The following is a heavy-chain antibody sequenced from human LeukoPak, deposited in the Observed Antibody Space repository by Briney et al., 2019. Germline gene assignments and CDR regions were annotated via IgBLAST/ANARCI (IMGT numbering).Heavy chain of an antibody. CDR1: GFTFSSYS. D-gene: IGHD3-10*01. Sequence: GGSLRLSCAASGFTFSSYSMNWVRQAPGKGLEWVSSISSSSSYIYYADSVKGRFTISRDNSKNTVYLQMNSLRVEDTAVYYCAKGRRGVSYVHYFDYWGQGTLVTVSP. CDR2: ISSSSSYI. J-gene: IGHJ4*02. V-gene: IGHV3-21*01. CDR3: AKGRRGVSYVHYFDY.